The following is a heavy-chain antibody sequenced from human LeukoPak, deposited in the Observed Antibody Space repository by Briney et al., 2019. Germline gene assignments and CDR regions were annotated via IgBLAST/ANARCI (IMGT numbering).Heavy chain of an antibody. V-gene: IGHV4-59*01. D-gene: IGHD1-14*01. CDR2: IYYSGST. Sequence: SETLSLTCTVSGGSISSYYWSWIRQPPGKGLEWIGYIYYSGSTNYNPSLKSRVTISVDTSKNQFSLKLSSVTAADTAVYYCARRETGTTTAFDYWGQGTLVTVSS. CDR1: GGSISSYY. CDR3: ARRETGTTTAFDY. J-gene: IGHJ4*02.